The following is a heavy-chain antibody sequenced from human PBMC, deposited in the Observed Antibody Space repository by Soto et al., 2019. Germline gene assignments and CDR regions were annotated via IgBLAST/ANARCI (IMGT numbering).Heavy chain of an antibody. V-gene: IGHV3-74*01. D-gene: IGHD2-8*01. CDR3: TRGGCMHVFDM. Sequence: EVQLVESGGGLVQPGGSLRLSCAASGFTFSSYWMHWVRQAPGRGLVWVSRVNNDGSGTIYADSVKGRFTNSRDNAKDTVSLEMNRQRAEDTSLYICTRGGCMHVFDMGGQGTIVTVSS. CDR1: GFTFSSYW. CDR2: VNNDGSGT. J-gene: IGHJ3*02.